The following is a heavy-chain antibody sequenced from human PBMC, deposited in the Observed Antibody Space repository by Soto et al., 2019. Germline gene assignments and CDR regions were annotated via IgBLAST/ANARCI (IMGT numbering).Heavy chain of an antibody. V-gene: IGHV3-33*01. J-gene: IGHJ6*02. CDR1: GFTFSSYG. Sequence: QVQLVESGGGVVQPGRSLRLSCAASGFTFSSYGMHWVRQAPGKGLGWVAVIWYDGSIKYYADPVKGRFTISRDNSKNTLYLQMNSLRAEDTAVYYCASWTDSGSYYPHEYYYYGMDVWGQGTTVTVSS. D-gene: IGHD1-26*01. CDR3: ASWTDSGSYYPHEYYYYGMDV. CDR2: IWYDGSIK.